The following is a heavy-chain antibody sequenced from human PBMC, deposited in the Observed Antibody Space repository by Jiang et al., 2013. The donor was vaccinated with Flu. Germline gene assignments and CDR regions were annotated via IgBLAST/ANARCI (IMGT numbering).Heavy chain of an antibody. J-gene: IGHJ3*02. CDR1: GYTFTGYY. CDR3: ASCTVTTFGTCDAFDI. D-gene: IGHD4-17*01. V-gene: IGHV1-2*04. CDR2: INPNSGGT. Sequence: GAEVKKPGASVKVSCKASGYTFTGYYMHWVRQAPGQGLEWMGWINPNSGGTNYAQKFQGWVTMTRDTSISTAYMELSRLRSDDTAVYYCASCTVTTFGTCDAFDIWGQGTMVTVSS.